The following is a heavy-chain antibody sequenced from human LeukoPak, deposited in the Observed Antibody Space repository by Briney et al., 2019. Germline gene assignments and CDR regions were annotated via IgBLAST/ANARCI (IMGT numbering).Heavy chain of an antibody. CDR1: AYTFSTYW. Sequence: GGTLRLSCAASAYTFSTYWMHWVRQAPGKGLVWVSRINSDGSGTRYADSVKGRFTISRDNTKNTLYLQMNSLRAEDTAVYYCVREDSVNFPDAFDIWGQGTMVTVSS. CDR3: VREDSVNFPDAFDI. V-gene: IGHV3-74*01. J-gene: IGHJ3*02. D-gene: IGHD5/OR15-5a*01. CDR2: INSDGSGT.